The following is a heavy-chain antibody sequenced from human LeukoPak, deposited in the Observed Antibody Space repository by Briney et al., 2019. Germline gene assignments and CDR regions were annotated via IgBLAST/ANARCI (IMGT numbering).Heavy chain of an antibody. V-gene: IGHV1-46*01. D-gene: IGHD2-2*02. Sequence: ASVKVSCKASGYTFTSYYMHWVRQAPGQGLEWMGIINPSGGSTSYAQKFQGRVTMTRDTSTSTVYMELSSLRSEDTAVYYCARAGSWTVPAARPLDYWGQGTLVTVSS. J-gene: IGHJ4*02. CDR1: GYTFTSYY. CDR2: INPSGGST. CDR3: ARAGSWTVPAARPLDY.